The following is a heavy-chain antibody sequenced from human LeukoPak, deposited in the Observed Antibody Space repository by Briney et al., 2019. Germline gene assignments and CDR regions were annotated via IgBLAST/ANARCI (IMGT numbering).Heavy chain of an antibody. CDR1: GGSFSGYY. CDR3: ASGNNDFWSGLLDYYYYMDV. CDR2: IYYSGST. Sequence: PSETLSLTCAVYGGSFSGYYWSWIRQPPGKGLEGIGYIYYSGSTNYNPSLKSRVTISVDTSKNQFSLKLSSVTAADTAVYYCASGNNDFWSGLLDYYYYMDVWGKGTTVTVSS. V-gene: IGHV4-59*01. J-gene: IGHJ6*03. D-gene: IGHD3-3*01.